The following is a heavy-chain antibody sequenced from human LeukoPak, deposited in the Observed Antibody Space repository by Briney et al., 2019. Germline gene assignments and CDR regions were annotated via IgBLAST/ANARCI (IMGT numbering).Heavy chain of an antibody. J-gene: IGHJ4*02. D-gene: IGHD2-15*01. Sequence: PSETLSLTCAVYGGSFSGYYWSWIRQPPGKGLEWIGEINHSGSTNYNPSLKSRVTISVDTSKNQFSLKLSSVTAADTAVYYCARGPRGHLLRYCSGGSCYFPFDYWGQGTLVTVSS. CDR1: GGSFSGYY. CDR2: INHSGST. V-gene: IGHV4-34*01. CDR3: ARGPRGHLLRYCSGGSCYFPFDY.